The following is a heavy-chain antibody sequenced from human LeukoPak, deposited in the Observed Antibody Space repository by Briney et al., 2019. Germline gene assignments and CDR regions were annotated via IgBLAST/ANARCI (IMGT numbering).Heavy chain of an antibody. CDR2: INHSGGT. CDR3: ARFAASEPIDN. Sequence: SETLSLTCVVSGGSFSGYYLSWIRQAPGKGLEWIGDINHSGGTSYNPSLKSRASVSLDTSKNQFSLYLTSVTAANTAVYFCARFAASEPIDNWGQGTLVTVSS. CDR1: GGSFSGYY. D-gene: IGHD1-26*01. V-gene: IGHV4-34*01. J-gene: IGHJ4*02.